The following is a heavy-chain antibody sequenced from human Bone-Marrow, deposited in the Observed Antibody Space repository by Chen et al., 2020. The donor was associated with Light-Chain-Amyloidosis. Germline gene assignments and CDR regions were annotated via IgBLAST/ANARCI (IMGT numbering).Heavy chain of an antibody. D-gene: IGHD1-20*01. V-gene: IGHV4-59*01. J-gene: IGHJ5*01. Sequence: GLVKPSETLSLTCTVSGASISSYYWSWNRQSPGKGLEWIGYLYHSGGINYNPSFTSRVTLSIDTSKNQFSLKLSSVPAADTAFYYCARLRGYNGAWFDSGGQGPLATVSS. CDR2: LYHSGGI. CDR3: ARLRGYNGAWFDS. CDR1: GASISSYY.